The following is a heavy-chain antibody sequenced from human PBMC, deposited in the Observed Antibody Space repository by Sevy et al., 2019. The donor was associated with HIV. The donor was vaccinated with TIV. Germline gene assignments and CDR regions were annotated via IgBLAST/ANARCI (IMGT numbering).Heavy chain of an antibody. CDR1: GLSVSDNY. J-gene: IGHJ6*02. V-gene: IGHV3-66*01. Sequence: GGSLRLSCAGSGLSVSDNYMNWVRQAPGKGLELVSVFYSDGRKYYADSVKGRFTISRGNSKNTLYLHMSNLRPEDTAVYYCAGDRYYDASGYYYYYYGMDVWGQGTTVTVSS. D-gene: IGHD3-22*01. CDR3: AGDRYYDASGYYYYYYGMDV. CDR2: FYSDGRK.